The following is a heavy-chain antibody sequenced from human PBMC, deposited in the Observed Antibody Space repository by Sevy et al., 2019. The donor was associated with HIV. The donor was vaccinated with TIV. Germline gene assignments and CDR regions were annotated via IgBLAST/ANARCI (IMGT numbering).Heavy chain of an antibody. V-gene: IGHV4-30-4*01. CDR1: GGSIRNADYW. CDR3: ARERVFSSPDY. D-gene: IGHD3-3*01. J-gene: IGHJ4*02. Sequence: LRLSCPVSGGSIRNADYWWSWIRQPPGRGLEWIGHIYYSGNTYYNPSLRSRVTKSINTSKNHFSLTLSSVTAADTADYYCARERVFSSPDYRGQGTLVTVSS. CDR2: IYYSGNT.